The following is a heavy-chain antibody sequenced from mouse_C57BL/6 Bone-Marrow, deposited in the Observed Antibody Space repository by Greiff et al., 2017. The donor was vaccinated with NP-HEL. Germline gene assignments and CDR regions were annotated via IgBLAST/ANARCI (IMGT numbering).Heavy chain of an antibody. V-gene: IGHV14-4*01. CDR2: IDPENGDT. Sequence: EVKLVESGAELVRPGASVKLSCTASGFNIKDDYMHWVKQRPEQGLEWIGWIDPENGDTEYASKFQGKATITADTSSNTAYLQLSSLTSEDTAVYYCTDYDYDGAYWGQGTLVTVSA. CDR1: GFNIKDDY. CDR3: TDYDYDGAY. D-gene: IGHD2-4*01. J-gene: IGHJ3*01.